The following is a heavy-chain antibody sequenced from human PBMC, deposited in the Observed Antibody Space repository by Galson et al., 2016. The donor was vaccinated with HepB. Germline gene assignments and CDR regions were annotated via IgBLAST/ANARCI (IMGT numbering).Heavy chain of an antibody. J-gene: IGHJ5*02. CDR1: GGSISTNSYY. D-gene: IGHD6-13*01. CDR3: ARRGSSPSERPGDWFDP. Sequence: SETLSLTCTVSGGSISTNSYYWAWIRQPPGKGLEWNGSVCFSGATDYNPSVRSRVTISVDTWKNQFSLKLTSVTTADTSPHYCARRGSSPSERPGDWFDPWGQGTLVTVSS. CDR2: VCFSGAT. V-gene: IGHV4-39*01.